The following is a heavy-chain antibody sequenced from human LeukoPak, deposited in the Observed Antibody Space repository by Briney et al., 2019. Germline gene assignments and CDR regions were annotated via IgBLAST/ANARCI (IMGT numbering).Heavy chain of an antibody. Sequence: SQTLSLTCTVSGDSISSADYYWSWIRQHPGKGLEWIGYIYYSGSTYYGSSLKSRVTISLNTSKNQFSLKLSSVTAADTAMYYCARVHDGSGSIDYWGQGTLVTVSS. CDR2: IYYSGST. V-gene: IGHV4-31*03. J-gene: IGHJ4*02. D-gene: IGHD3-10*01. CDR3: ARVHDGSGSIDY. CDR1: GDSISSADYY.